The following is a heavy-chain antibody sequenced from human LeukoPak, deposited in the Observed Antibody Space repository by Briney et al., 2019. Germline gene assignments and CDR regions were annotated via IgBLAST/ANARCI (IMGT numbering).Heavy chain of an antibody. D-gene: IGHD4-11*01. V-gene: IGHV1-2*02. J-gene: IGHJ4*02. CDR3: ATGTITTFNY. CDR1: GYTFTGYD. Sequence: GASVKVSCKASGYTFTGYDMNWVRQAPGQGLESMGWVNPNSGDTSYAQNFQGRFTMTRDTSINTAYMEMSRLRSDDTAVYYCATGTITTFNYWGQGTLVTVSS. CDR2: VNPNSGDT.